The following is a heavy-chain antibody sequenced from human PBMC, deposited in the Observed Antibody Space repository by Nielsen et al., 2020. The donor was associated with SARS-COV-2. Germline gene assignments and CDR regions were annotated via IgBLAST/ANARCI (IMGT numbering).Heavy chain of an antibody. D-gene: IGHD1-26*01. J-gene: IGHJ5*02. CDR1: GFTFSSYA. CDR2: ISGSGGST. Sequence: GESLKISCAASGFTFSSYAMSWVRQAPGKGLEWVSAISGSGGSTYYADSVKGRFTISRDNSKNTLYLQMNSRRAEDTAVYYCAKDRVGATWFDPWGQGTLVTVSS. V-gene: IGHV3-23*01. CDR3: AKDRVGATWFDP.